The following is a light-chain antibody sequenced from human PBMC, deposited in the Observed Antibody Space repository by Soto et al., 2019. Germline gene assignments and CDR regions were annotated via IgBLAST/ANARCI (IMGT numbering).Light chain of an antibody. J-gene: IGLJ1*01. Sequence: QSVLTQPASVSGSPGQSITISCTGTSTDVGNYNYVSWYRQDPGKAPKLIIYEVSNRPSGVSNRFSGSKSGNTASLTISGLQAEDEGDYYCSSYTKYCTLYVFGTGTKLTVL. CDR3: SSYTKYCTLYV. CDR1: STDVGNYNY. V-gene: IGLV2-14*01. CDR2: EVS.